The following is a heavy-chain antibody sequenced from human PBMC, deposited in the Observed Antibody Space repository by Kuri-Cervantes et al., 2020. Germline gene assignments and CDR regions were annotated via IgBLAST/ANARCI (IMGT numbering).Heavy chain of an antibody. J-gene: IGHJ3*02. D-gene: IGHD2-15*01. Sequence: GGSLRLSCAASGFTFSSYSMNWVRQAPGKGLEWVSYISSSSSTIYYADSVKGRFTISRDNAKNSLYLQMNSLRAEDTAVYYRARGTECSGGSCANDAFDIWGQGTMVTVSS. V-gene: IGHV3-48*01. CDR2: ISSSSSTI. CDR1: GFTFSSYS. CDR3: ARGTECSGGSCANDAFDI.